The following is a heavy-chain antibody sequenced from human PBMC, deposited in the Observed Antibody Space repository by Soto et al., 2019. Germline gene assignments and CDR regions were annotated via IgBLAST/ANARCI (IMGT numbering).Heavy chain of an antibody. V-gene: IGHV3-23*01. Sequence: EVQLLESGGGLVQPGGSLRLSCAASGFTFNNYAMSWVRQAPGKGLEWVSAISGGGDTTSYADSVKGRFTVSRDGSKNTLYLQMNSLRAEDTAVYYCAKGRGGSGSLTPRVDFWCQGTLVTVSS. D-gene: IGHD3-10*01. CDR1: GFTFNNYA. J-gene: IGHJ4*02. CDR3: AKGRGGSGSLTPRVDF. CDR2: ISGGGDTT.